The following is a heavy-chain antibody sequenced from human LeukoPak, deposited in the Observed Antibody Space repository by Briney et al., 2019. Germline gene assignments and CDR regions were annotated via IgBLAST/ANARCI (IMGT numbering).Heavy chain of an antibody. J-gene: IGHJ4*02. D-gene: IGHD3-22*01. CDR2: INHSGST. V-gene: IGHV4-39*07. CDR3: ASLTRYYDSSGYPDY. Sequence: PSETLSLTCTVSGGSISSSSYYWGWIRQPPGKGLEWIGEINHSGSTNYNPSLKSRVTISVDTSKNQFSLKLSSVTAADTAVYYCASLTRYYDSSGYPDYWGQGTLVTVSS. CDR1: GGSISSSSYY.